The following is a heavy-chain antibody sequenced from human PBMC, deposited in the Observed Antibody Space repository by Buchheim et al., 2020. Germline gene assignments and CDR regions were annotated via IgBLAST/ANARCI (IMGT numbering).Heavy chain of an antibody. CDR3: ARGKAQIVGTLIDY. D-gene: IGHD1-26*01. J-gene: IGHJ4*02. V-gene: IGHV4-34*01. Sequence: QVQLQQWGAGLLKPSETLSLPCAVYGGSFSGYYWSWIRQPPGKGLEWIGEINHSGSTNYNPSLKSRVTISVDTSKNQFSLKLSSVTAADTAVYYCARGKAQIVGTLIDYWGQGTL. CDR1: GGSFSGYY. CDR2: INHSGST.